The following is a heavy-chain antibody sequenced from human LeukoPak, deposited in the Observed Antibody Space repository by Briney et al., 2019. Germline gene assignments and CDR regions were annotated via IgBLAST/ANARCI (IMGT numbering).Heavy chain of an antibody. J-gene: IGHJ4*02. Sequence: SETLSLTCTVSGGSISSGGYYWSWIRQHPGKGLEWIGYIYYSGSTYHNPSLKSRVTISVDTSKNQFSLKLSSVTAADTAVYYCARYRKHDSSGYFGGRGAYFDYWGQGTLVTVSS. CDR1: GGSISSGGYY. CDR3: ARYRKHDSSGYFGGRGAYFDY. V-gene: IGHV4-31*03. CDR2: IYYSGST. D-gene: IGHD3-22*01.